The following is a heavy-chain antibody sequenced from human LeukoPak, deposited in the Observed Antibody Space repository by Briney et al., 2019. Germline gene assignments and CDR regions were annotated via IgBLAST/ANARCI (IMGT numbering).Heavy chain of an antibody. CDR3: ASEGTAGTNLNWFDP. Sequence: SETLSLTCTVSGGSIRSYYWSWIRQPPGKGLEWIGYISYSGSTNFNPSLKSRVTISVDTSKNQFSLKLSSVTAADTAVYYCASEGTAGTNLNWFDPWGQGTLVTVSS. CDR1: GGSIRSYY. V-gene: IGHV4-59*01. D-gene: IGHD1-1*01. J-gene: IGHJ5*02. CDR2: ISYSGST.